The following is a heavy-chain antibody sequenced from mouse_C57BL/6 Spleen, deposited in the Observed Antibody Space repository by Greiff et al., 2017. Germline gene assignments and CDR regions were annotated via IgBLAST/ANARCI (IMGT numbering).Heavy chain of an antibody. CDR2: IDPEDGDT. D-gene: IGHD1-1*01. Sequence: EVKVVESGAELVRPGASVKLSCTASGFNIKDYYMHWVKQRPEQGLEWIGRIDPEDGDTEYAPKFQGKATMTADTSSNTAYLQLSSLTSEDTAVYYCTTANYYYGSTWGFDVWGTGTTVTVSS. CDR3: TTANYYYGSTWGFDV. V-gene: IGHV14-1*01. CDR1: GFNIKDYY. J-gene: IGHJ1*03.